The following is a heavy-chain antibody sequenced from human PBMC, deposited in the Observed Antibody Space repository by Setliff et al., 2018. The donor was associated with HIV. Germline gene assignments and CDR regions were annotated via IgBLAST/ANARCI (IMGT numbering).Heavy chain of an antibody. D-gene: IGHD3-16*01. CDR1: GGSIYGSDYY. CDR2: IYYSGST. J-gene: IGHJ3*01. CDR3: ARWGESAQKAFDR. Sequence: SETLSLTCTVSGGSIYGSDYYWGWIRQPPGKGLESIGSIYYSGSTYYKPSLKSRVTISVDASKSQFSLKLTSVTATDTAVYYCARWGESAQKAFDRWGQGTMVTVSS. V-gene: IGHV4-39*01.